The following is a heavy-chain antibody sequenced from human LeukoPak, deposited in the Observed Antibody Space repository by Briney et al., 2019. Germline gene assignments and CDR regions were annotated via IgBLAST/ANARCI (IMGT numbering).Heavy chain of an antibody. CDR1: GFTFSDHY. J-gene: IGHJ3*02. CDR2: TRNKANSYTT. D-gene: IGHD3-22*01. V-gene: IGHV3-72*01. Sequence: GGSLRLSCAASGFTFSDHYMDWVRQAPGKGLEWVGRTRNKANSYTTEYAASVKGRFTISRDDSKNSLYLQMNSLKTEDTAVYYCASAPTDSSGYFDAFDIWGQGTMVTVSS. CDR3: ASAPTDSSGYFDAFDI.